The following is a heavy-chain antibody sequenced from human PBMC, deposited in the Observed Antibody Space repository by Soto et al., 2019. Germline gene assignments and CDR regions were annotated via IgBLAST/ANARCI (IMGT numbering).Heavy chain of an antibody. CDR3: ARPYYYASGSPDVFDI. D-gene: IGHD3-10*01. Sequence: SETLSLTCTVSGGSISSGRYYWNWIRQHPGKGLEWIGYIYYSGSTYYNPSLKSRVTISVDTSKNQFSLKLRSVTAADTAVYYCARPYYYASGSPDVFDIWGQGTMVTVSS. CDR1: GGSISSGRYY. J-gene: IGHJ3*02. V-gene: IGHV4-31*03. CDR2: IYYSGST.